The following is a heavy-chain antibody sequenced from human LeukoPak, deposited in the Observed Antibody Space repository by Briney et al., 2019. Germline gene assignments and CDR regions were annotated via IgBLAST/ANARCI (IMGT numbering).Heavy chain of an antibody. J-gene: IGHJ5*02. Sequence: PSETLSLTCTVSGGSISSYYWSWIRQPPGKGLEWIGYIYYSGSTNYNPSLKSRVTISVDTSKNQFSLKLSSVTAADTAVYYCAREGAAGYSLNWFDPWGQGTLVTVSS. V-gene: IGHV4-59*12. CDR3: AREGAAGYSLNWFDP. D-gene: IGHD5-12*01. CDR2: IYYSGST. CDR1: GGSISSYY.